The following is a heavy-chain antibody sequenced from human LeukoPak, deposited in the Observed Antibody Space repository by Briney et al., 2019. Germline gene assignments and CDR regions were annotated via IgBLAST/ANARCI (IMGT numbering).Heavy chain of an antibody. CDR3: AKVATTYFDY. J-gene: IGHJ4*02. CDR1: RFTFTSYG. V-gene: IGHV3-30*18. CDR2: ISYDGSNK. Sequence: GGSLRLSCAASRFTFTSYGMHWVPQAPGKGLEWGAVISYDGSNKYYADSVKGRFTISRENSKNTLYLQMNSLRAEDTAVYYCAKVATTYFDYWGQGTLVTVSS. D-gene: IGHD5-12*01.